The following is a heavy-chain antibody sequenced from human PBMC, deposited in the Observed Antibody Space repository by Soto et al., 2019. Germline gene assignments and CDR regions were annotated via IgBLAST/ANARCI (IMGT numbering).Heavy chain of an antibody. Sequence: EVQLLESGGGLVQPGGSLRLSCAASGFSFSTCAVSWVRQAPGKGLKWVSSISASGDTTHYAESVRGRFTISRDNSRNTLHLQMSSLTAEDTAIYSCAAQATGYFVPFDFWGRGTLVTVSS. D-gene: IGHD3-22*01. CDR3: AAQATGYFVPFDF. V-gene: IGHV3-23*01. CDR1: GFSFSTCA. CDR2: ISASGDTT. J-gene: IGHJ4*02.